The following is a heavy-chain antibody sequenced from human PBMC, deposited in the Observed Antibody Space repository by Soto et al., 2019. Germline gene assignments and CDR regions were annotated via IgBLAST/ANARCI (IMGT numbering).Heavy chain of an antibody. V-gene: IGHV3-9*01. J-gene: IGHJ4*02. D-gene: IGHD2-2*01. CDR2: IGWNGASI. CDR3: AKSRVVPYFDR. Sequence: EVQLVQSGGGLVQPGRSLRLSCAATGVAFDEYVMHWVRQAPGKGLEWVGSIGWNGASIDYADSVKGRFTISRDNAKNSLFLQMNSLTTEDTDLYFCAKSRVVPYFDRWGQGTLVTVSS. CDR1: GVAFDEYV.